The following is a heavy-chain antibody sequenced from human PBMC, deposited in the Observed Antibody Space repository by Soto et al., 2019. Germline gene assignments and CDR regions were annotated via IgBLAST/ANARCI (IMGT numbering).Heavy chain of an antibody. Sequence: VQLVESGGGLVQPGGSLRLSCAASGFTFSTYSMNWVRQAPGKGLEWVSYISSSSSTIYYADSVKGRFTISRDNAKNSLYLQMNSLRAEDTAVYYCARGSLTDYWGQGTLVTVSS. D-gene: IGHD3-10*01. CDR3: ARGSLTDY. CDR2: ISSSSSTI. J-gene: IGHJ4*02. V-gene: IGHV3-48*01. CDR1: GFTFSTYS.